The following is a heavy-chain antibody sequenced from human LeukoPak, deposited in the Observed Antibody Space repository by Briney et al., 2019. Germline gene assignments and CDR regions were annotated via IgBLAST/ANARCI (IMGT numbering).Heavy chain of an antibody. CDR1: GFTFSSYW. CDR3: ARHRSYYYDSSGYYSPFDY. CDR2: IKQDGSEK. D-gene: IGHD3-22*01. V-gene: IGHV3-7*01. Sequence: GGSLRLSCAASGFTFSSYWMSWVRQAPGKGLEWVANIKQDGSEKYYVDSVKGRFTISRDNAKNSLYLQMNSLRAEDTAGYYCARHRSYYYDSSGYYSPFDYWGQGTLVTVSS. J-gene: IGHJ4*02.